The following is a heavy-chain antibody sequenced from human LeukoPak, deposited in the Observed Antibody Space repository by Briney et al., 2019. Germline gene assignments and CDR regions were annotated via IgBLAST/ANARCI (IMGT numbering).Heavy chain of an antibody. CDR1: GFTFSSYS. V-gene: IGHV3-21*01. Sequence: GGSLRLSCAASGFTFSSYSMNWVRQAPGKGLEWVSSISSSSSYIYYADSVKGRFTISRDNAKNSLYLQMNSLRAEDTAVYYCATQNYYDSSGYSHWYFDLWGRGTLVTVSS. CDR3: ATQNYYDSSGYSHWYFDL. CDR2: ISSSSSYI. J-gene: IGHJ2*01. D-gene: IGHD3-22*01.